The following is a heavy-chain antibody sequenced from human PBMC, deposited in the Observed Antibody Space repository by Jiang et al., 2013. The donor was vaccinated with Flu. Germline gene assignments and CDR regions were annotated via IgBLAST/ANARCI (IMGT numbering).Heavy chain of an antibody. D-gene: IGHD4-23*01. CDR2: YDGSNK. V-gene: IGHV3-30*18. Sequence: YDGSNKYYVDSVKGRFTISRDNSRNTLYLQMNSLRAEDTAVYYCAKDRSYGGNSGDDYWGQGTLVTVSS. J-gene: IGHJ4*02. CDR3: AKDRSYGGNSGDDY.